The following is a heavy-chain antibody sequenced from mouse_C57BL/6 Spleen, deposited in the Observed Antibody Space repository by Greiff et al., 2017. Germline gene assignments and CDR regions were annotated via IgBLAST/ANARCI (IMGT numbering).Heavy chain of an antibody. CDR3: AREGDGPFAY. D-gene: IGHD2-3*01. CDR1: GYTFTSYW. J-gene: IGHJ3*01. CDR2: IHPNSGST. Sequence: VQLQQSGAELVKPGASVKLSCKASGYTFTSYWMHWVKQRPGQGLEWIGMIHPNSGSTNYNEKFKSKATLTVDKSSSTAYMQLSSLTSEDSAVYYCAREGDGPFAYWGQGTLVTVSA. V-gene: IGHV1-64*01.